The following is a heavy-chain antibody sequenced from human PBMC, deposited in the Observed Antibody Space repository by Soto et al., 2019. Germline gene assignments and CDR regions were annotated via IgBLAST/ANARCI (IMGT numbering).Heavy chain of an antibody. Sequence: SETLSLTCTVSGDSISSSSYYWDWIRQPPGKGLEWIGSIYYSGSTYYNPSLKSRVTISVDTSKNQFSLKLSSVTAADTPVYYCGGLARGGGNWFDPWGQGTLVTVSS. V-gene: IGHV4-39*01. CDR2: IYYSGST. CDR3: GGLARGGGNWFDP. CDR1: GDSISSSSYY. J-gene: IGHJ5*02. D-gene: IGHD3-16*01.